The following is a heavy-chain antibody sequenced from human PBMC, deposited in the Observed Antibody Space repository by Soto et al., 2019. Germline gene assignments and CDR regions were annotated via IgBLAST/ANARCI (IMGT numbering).Heavy chain of an antibody. CDR2: ISWNSGYI. V-gene: IGHV3-9*01. CDR3: ARDRSYAMEV. CDR1: GFTFDDHA. Sequence: LRLSCIASGFTFDDHAMHWVRQAPGKGLEWVSGISWNSGYIGYADSVKGRFTISRDNAKNSVHLQMNSLRAEDTAFYYCARDRSYAMEVWGQGTRVTVSS. J-gene: IGHJ6*02.